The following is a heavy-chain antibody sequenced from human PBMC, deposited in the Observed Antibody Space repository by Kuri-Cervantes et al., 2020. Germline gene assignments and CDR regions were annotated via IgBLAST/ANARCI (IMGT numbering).Heavy chain of an antibody. CDR3: SANHYYDFWSGYWSYYYGMDV. V-gene: IGHV3-15*07. Sequence: GESLKISCAVSDFAFSRYDMHWVRQAPGKGLEWVGRIKSKTDGGTTDYAAPVKGRFTISRDDSKNTLYLQMNSLKTEDKAVYYCSANHYYDFWSGYWSYYYGMDVWGQGTTVTVSS. J-gene: IGHJ6*02. D-gene: IGHD3-3*01. CDR2: IKSKTDGGTT. CDR1: DFAFSRYD.